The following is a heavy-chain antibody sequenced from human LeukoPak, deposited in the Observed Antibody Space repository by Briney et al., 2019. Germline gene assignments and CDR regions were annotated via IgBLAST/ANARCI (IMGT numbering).Heavy chain of an antibody. V-gene: IGHV1-18*01. CDR2: KSAYNGNT. J-gene: IGHJ4*02. Sequence: ASVKVSCKASGYTSTRYSISWARQAPGQGLEWRGWKSAYNGNTNYAQKLQGRVTMTTDTSTSTAYMELRSLRSDDTAVYYCARDQPGIAVAWAIWGQGTLVTVSS. CDR3: ARDQPGIAVAWAI. D-gene: IGHD6-19*01. CDR1: GYTSTRYS.